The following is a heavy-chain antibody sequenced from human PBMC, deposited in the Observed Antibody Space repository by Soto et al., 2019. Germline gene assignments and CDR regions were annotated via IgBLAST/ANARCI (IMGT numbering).Heavy chain of an antibody. CDR3: ARAPQAYCGGDCPPFDY. CDR1: GFTFSSYS. CDR2: ISSSSSYI. Sequence: EVQLVESGGGLVKPGGSLRLSCAASGFTFSSYSMNWVRQAPGKGLEWVSSISSSSSYIYYADSVKGRFTISRDNAKNSLYLQMNSLRAGDTAVYYCARAPQAYCGGDCPPFDYWGQGTLVTVSS. V-gene: IGHV3-21*01. D-gene: IGHD2-21*02. J-gene: IGHJ4*02.